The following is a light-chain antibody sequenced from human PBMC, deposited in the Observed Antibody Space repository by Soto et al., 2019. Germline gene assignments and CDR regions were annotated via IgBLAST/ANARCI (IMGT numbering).Light chain of an antibody. J-gene: IGKJ3*01. CDR1: QNIKKY. CDR2: VTS. Sequence: DIQMTQSPSSLSASVGDRVTITCRSSQNIKKYLNWYQHKPGKAPQLLIYVTSTLKSGVPSRFNGSGSGTDFTLTISSLQPEDLATYYCQQSHGTPSFGPGTRVDIK. V-gene: IGKV1-39*01. CDR3: QQSHGTPS.